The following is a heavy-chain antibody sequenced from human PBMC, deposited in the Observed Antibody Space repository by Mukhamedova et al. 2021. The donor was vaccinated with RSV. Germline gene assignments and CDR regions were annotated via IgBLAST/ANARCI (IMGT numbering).Heavy chain of an antibody. J-gene: IGHJ4*02. D-gene: IGHD4/OR15-4a*01. CDR3: ARFGYGAFDY. Sequence: SSYIYYADSVKGRFTISRDNAKNSLYLQMNSLRAEDTAVYYCARFGYGAFDYWGQGTLVTVSS. V-gene: IGHV3-21*01. CDR2: SSYI.